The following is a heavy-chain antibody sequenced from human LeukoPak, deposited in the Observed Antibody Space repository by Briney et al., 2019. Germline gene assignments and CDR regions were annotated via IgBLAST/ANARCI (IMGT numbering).Heavy chain of an antibody. CDR1: GFTFTKYG. V-gene: IGHV3-30*03. D-gene: IGHD6-25*01. Sequence: GGSLRLSCAASGFTFTKYGMHWVRQAPGKGLEWVAVISYDGNNKFYGDSVKGRFTISRDNSKNTLYLQMNSLRAEDTAVYYCAREGRGGFDIWGQGTMVTVSS. J-gene: IGHJ3*02. CDR2: ISYDGNNK. CDR3: AREGRGGFDI.